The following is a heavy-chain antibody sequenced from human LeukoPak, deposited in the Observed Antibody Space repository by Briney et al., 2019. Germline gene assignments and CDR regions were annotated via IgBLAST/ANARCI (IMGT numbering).Heavy chain of an antibody. J-gene: IGHJ5*02. CDR3: ARVIGWFGELFDNWVDP. V-gene: IGHV3-21*01. Sequence: GGSLRLSCAASGFTFSSYSMNWVRQAPGPGLKCVTSISSSSSYRSYADSVKGRFTISSDNAKNSLYLQMNSLRAEDTAVYYCARVIGWFGELFDNWVDPWGQGTLVTVSS. D-gene: IGHD3-10*01. CDR1: GFTFSSYS. CDR2: ISSSSSYR.